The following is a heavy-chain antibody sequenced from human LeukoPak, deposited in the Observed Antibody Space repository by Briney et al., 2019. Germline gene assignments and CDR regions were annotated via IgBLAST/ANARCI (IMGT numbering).Heavy chain of an antibody. D-gene: IGHD4-17*01. J-gene: IGHJ4*02. CDR1: GGSISSYY. CDR3: ARYDYGDYVFDY. Sequence: SETLSLTCTVSGGSISSYYWSWIRQPPGKGLEWIGYIYYSGSTNYNPSLKSRVTISVDTSKNQFSLKLSSVTAADTVVYDCARYDYGDYVFDYWGQGTLVTVSS. V-gene: IGHV4-59*01. CDR2: IYYSGST.